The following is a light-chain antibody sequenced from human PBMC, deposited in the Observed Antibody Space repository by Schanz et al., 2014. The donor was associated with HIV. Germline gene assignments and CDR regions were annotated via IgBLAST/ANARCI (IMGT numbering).Light chain of an antibody. Sequence: EIVMTQSPATLSVSPGERATLSCRASQSVRNNLAWYQQKPGQAPRLLIYGASTRATGIPARFSGSGSGTDFTLTISRLEPEDFAVYYCQHYGSSFGPGTKVDIK. V-gene: IGKV3-15*01. J-gene: IGKJ3*01. CDR1: QSVRNN. CDR3: QHYGSS. CDR2: GAS.